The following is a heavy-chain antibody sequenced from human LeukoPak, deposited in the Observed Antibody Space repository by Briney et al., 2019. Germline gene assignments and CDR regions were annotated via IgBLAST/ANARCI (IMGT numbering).Heavy chain of an antibody. CDR2: IYYSGST. D-gene: IGHD2-15*01. V-gene: IGHV4-61*05. Sequence: SETLSLTCTVSGGSISSNDYYWDWIRQPPGKGLEWIGYIYYSGSTNYNPSLKSRVTISVDTSKNQFSLKLSSVTAADTAVYYCARAVCSGGSCYDDYWGQGTLVTVSS. CDR3: ARAVCSGGSCYDDY. CDR1: GGSISSNDYY. J-gene: IGHJ4*02.